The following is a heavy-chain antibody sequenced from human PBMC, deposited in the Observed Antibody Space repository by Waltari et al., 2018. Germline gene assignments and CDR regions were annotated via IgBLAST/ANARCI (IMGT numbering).Heavy chain of an antibody. CDR1: GSTSTTYP. Sequence: EVHLLQSGAELKKPGTPVKISCKLSGSTSTTYPIPWVRQAPGAGLQGVGLVDPEDGQAISADKFQGRVTMTADTSTDTAYLELTSLTSEDTAVFFCATAPGGGSSASRPFHFWGQGTMITVSS. V-gene: IGHV1-69-2*01. CDR2: VDPEDGQA. D-gene: IGHD3-10*01. J-gene: IGHJ3*01. CDR3: ATAPGGGSSASRPFHF.